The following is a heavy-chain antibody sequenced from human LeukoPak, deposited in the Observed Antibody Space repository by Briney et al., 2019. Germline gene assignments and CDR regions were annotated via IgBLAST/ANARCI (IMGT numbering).Heavy chain of an antibody. D-gene: IGHD4-17*01. J-gene: IGHJ4*02. CDR2: IIPILGIA. Sequence: SVKVSCKASGGTFSSYAISWVRQAPGQGLEWMGRIIPILGIANYAQKFQGRVTITADKSTSTAYMELSSLRSEDTAVYYCARDSRGFHDYGDYLDYWGQGTLVTVSS. V-gene: IGHV1-69*04. CDR1: GGTFSSYA. CDR3: ARDSRGFHDYGDYLDY.